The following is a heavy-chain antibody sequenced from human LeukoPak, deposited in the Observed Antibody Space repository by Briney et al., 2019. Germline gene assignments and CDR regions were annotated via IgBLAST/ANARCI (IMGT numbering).Heavy chain of an antibody. D-gene: IGHD2-2*01. V-gene: IGHV3-21*01. CDR1: GFTFSSYS. Sequence: GGSLRLSCAASGFTFSSYSMNWVRQAPGKGLEWVSSISSSSSYIYYADSVKGRFTISRDNAKNSLYLQMNSLRAEDTAVYYCVRYRCHCSSTSCLLYGMDVWGQGTTVTVSS. CDR3: VRYRCHCSSTSCLLYGMDV. CDR2: ISSSSSYI. J-gene: IGHJ6*02.